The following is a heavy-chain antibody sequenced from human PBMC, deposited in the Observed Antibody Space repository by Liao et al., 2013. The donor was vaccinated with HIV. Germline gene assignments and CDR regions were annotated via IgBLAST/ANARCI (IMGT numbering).Heavy chain of an antibody. CDR2: MYRTGNT. Sequence: QVQLQESGPGLVKPSETLSLTCTVSGGSIDNGSFYWSWVRQPAGQGLEWIGRMYRTGNTIYNPSLKSRVSILLDTSKTQFSLKLRSVTAADTAVYYCARGAGRQLVSWYFDLWGRGTLVTVSS. J-gene: IGHJ2*01. CDR1: GGSIDNGSFY. V-gene: IGHV4-61*02. D-gene: IGHD6-6*01. CDR3: ARGAGRQLVSWYFDL.